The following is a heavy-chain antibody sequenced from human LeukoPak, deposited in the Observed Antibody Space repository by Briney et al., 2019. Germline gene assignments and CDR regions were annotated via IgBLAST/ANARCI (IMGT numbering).Heavy chain of an antibody. Sequence: ASVKVSCKASGGTFISYAISWVRQAPGQGLEWMGGIIPIFGTANCAQKFQGRVTITADESTSTAYMELSSLRSEDTAVYYCARGGYYDSSGYYPVGYYFDYWGQGTLVTVSS. V-gene: IGHV1-69*13. CDR2: IIPIFGTA. CDR3: ARGGYYDSSGYYPVGYYFDY. J-gene: IGHJ4*02. D-gene: IGHD3-22*01. CDR1: GGTFISYA.